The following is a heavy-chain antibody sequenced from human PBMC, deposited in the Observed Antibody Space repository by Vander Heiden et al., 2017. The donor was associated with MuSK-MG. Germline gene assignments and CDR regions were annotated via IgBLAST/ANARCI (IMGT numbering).Heavy chain of an antibody. Sequence: EVQLVQSGAEVKKPGTTVAISCRVSGYTFSDRYIPWVKQAPGKGLDWVGLVDPEDGVTFYAQKFQGRVTITADRSTDTVYMKLSSLRSEDTAMYYCSRTRGVDWFDFWGQGTLVNVSS. CDR3: SRTRGVDWFDF. CDR1: GYTFSDRY. CDR2: VDPEDGVT. J-gene: IGHJ5*01. V-gene: IGHV1-69-2*01. D-gene: IGHD2-15*01.